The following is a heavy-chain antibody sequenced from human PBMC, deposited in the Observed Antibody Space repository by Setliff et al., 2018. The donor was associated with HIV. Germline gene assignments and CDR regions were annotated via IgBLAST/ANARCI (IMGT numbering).Heavy chain of an antibody. CDR3: ARDGEYQVLHYYYSGMDV. Sequence: ASVKVSCKASGYTFTRYGISWVRQAPGQGLEWMGWISANNGNTKYARRLQGRVTMTTDTSTSTAYMDLRSLRSGDTAVYFCARDGEYQVLHYYYSGMDVWGQGTTVTVSS. V-gene: IGHV1-18*01. CDR1: GYTFTRYG. CDR2: ISANNGNT. D-gene: IGHD2-2*01. J-gene: IGHJ6*02.